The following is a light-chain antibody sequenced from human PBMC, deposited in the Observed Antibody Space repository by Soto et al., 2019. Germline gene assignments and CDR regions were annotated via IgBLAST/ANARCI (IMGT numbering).Light chain of an antibody. CDR2: AAS. J-gene: IGKJ1*01. V-gene: IGKV1-27*01. CDR3: QKYNGAPWT. Sequence: DIQMTQSPSSLSASVGDRVTITYRASQGISDYLAWYQQKPGKVPKLLIYAASTLQSGVPSRFSGSGSGTDVTLTISSLQPEDVATYYCQKYNGAPWTFGQGTKVEIE. CDR1: QGISDY.